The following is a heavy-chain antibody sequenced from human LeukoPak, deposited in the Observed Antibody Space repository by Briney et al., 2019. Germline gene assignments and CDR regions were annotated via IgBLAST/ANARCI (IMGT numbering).Heavy chain of an antibody. V-gene: IGHV1-2*02. J-gene: IGHJ6*02. CDR1: GYTFTGYY. Sequence: GASVKVSCKASGYTFTGYYMHWVRQAPGQGLEWMGWINPNSGGTNYAQKFQGRVTMTRDTSISTAYMELSRLRSDDTAVYYCARDRTYYDFWSGYYHYYYYGMDVWGQGTTVTVSS. D-gene: IGHD3-3*01. CDR3: ARDRTYYDFWSGYYHYYYYGMDV. CDR2: INPNSGGT.